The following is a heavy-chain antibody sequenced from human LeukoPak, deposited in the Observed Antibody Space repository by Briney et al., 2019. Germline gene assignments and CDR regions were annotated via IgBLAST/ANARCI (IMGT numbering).Heavy chain of an antibody. Sequence: PGGSLRLSCAASGFTFSSYAMHWVRQAPGKGLEWVAVISYDGSNKYYADSVKGRFTISRDNSKNTLYLQMNSLRAEDTAVYYCARDGVELLGGYYFDYWGQGTLVTVSS. CDR1: GFTFSSYA. CDR2: ISYDGSNK. V-gene: IGHV3-30-3*01. J-gene: IGHJ4*02. CDR3: ARDGVELLGGYYFDY. D-gene: IGHD1-26*01.